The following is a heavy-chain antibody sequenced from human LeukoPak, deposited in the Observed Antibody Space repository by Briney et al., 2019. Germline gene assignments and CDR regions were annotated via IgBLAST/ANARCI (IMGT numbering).Heavy chain of an antibody. Sequence: SETLSLTCAVYGGSFSGYYRSWIRQPPGKGLEWIGEINHSGSTNYNPSLKSRVTISVDTSKNQFSLKLSTVTAADTAVYYCARKLIGYGDYNAFDIWGQGTMVTVSS. CDR2: INHSGST. CDR1: GGSFSGYY. J-gene: IGHJ3*02. V-gene: IGHV4-34*01. CDR3: ARKLIGYGDYNAFDI. D-gene: IGHD4-17*01.